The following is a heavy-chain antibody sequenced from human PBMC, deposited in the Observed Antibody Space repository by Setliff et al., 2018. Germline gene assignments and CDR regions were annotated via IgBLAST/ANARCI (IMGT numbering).Heavy chain of an antibody. Sequence: GGSLRLSCAASGFTFSTYAMHWVRQAPGKGLEWVGYIFYDGSEKYYADSVKGRFTISRDNSKSTVYLEMNNLRADDTAVYYCAGDPPRSDWRLDSWGQGTLVTVSS. D-gene: IGHD1-26*01. CDR1: GFTFSTYA. CDR3: AGDPPRSDWRLDS. CDR2: IFYDGSEK. V-gene: IGHV3-33*08. J-gene: IGHJ4*02.